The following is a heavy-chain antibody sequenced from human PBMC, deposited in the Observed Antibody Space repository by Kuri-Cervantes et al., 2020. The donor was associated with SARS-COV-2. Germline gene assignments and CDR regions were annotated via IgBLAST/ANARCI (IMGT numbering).Heavy chain of an antibody. Sequence: ASVKVSCKASGYTFTGFYMHWVRQAPGKGLEWMGWINPNSGDTNYAQKFQGRVTMTRDTSISTAYMELSRLRSDDTAVYYCARGPREGARPYFQHWGQGTLVTVSS. D-gene: IGHD1-26*01. J-gene: IGHJ1*01. V-gene: IGHV1-2*02. CDR2: INPNSGDT. CDR3: ARGPREGARPYFQH. CDR1: GYTFTGFY.